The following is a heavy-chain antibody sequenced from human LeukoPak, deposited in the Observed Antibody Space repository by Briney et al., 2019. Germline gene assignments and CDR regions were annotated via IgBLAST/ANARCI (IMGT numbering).Heavy chain of an antibody. D-gene: IGHD3-22*01. V-gene: IGHV1-24*01. Sequence: ASVKVSCKASGYTFTSYGISWVRQAPGQGLEWMGGFDPEDGETIYAQKFQGRVTMTEDTSTDTAYMELSSLRSEDTAVYYCATNYDSSGSDYWGQGTLVTVSS. CDR2: FDPEDGET. J-gene: IGHJ4*02. CDR1: GYTFTSYG. CDR3: ATNYDSSGSDY.